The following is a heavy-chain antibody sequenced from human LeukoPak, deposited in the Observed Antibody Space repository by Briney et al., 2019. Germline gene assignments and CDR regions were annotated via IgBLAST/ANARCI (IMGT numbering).Heavy chain of an antibody. Sequence: PGGSLRLSCAASGVTFSNAWMNWVRQAPGKGLEWVGRIKSKTDGDTTDYAAPVKGRFTISRDDSKNTLYLQMNSLKTEDTAVYYCTTREYSSSSSFGYWGQGTLVTVSS. J-gene: IGHJ4*02. V-gene: IGHV3-15*07. D-gene: IGHD6-6*01. CDR3: TTREYSSSSSFGY. CDR2: IKSKTDGDTT. CDR1: GVTFSNAW.